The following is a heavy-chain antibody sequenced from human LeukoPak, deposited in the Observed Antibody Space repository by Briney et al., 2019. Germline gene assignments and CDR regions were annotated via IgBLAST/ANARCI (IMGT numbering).Heavy chain of an antibody. CDR3: AKLGSDLSITMIVVVHFDY. Sequence: GGSLRLSCAASGFTFSSYAMSWVRQAPGKGLQWVSAISGSGGSTYYADSVKGRFTISRDNSKNTLYLQMNSLRAEDTAVYYCAKLGSDLSITMIVVVHFDYWGKGTLVTVSS. D-gene: IGHD3-22*01. V-gene: IGHV3-23*01. CDR1: GFTFSSYA. CDR2: ISGSGGST. J-gene: IGHJ4*02.